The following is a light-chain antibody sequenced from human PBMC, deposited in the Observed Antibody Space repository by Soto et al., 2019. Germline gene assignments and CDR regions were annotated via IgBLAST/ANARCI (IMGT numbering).Light chain of an antibody. Sequence: EIVLTQSPGTLSSSPGERATLSCRASQSIDNRYFAWYQIKPGQAPRLRIYATSRRATGIPDRFGGSGSGTDFTLTINRLEREDFAVYYCQQYFASSWTFGQGTKVDIK. CDR1: QSIDNRY. CDR3: QQYFASSWT. V-gene: IGKV3-20*01. J-gene: IGKJ1*01. CDR2: ATS.